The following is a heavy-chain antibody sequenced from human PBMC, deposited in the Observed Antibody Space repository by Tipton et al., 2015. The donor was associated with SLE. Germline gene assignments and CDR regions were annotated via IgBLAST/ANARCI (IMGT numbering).Heavy chain of an antibody. CDR3: ARPGSPFWSGYPFDY. Sequence: TLSLTCAVYGGSFSAYYWSWIRQPPGKGLERIGEINHSGSTNYNPSLKSRVTTSVDTSKNQFSLKLSSVTAADTALYYCARPGSPFWSGYPFDYWGQGTLVTVSS. CDR1: GGSFSAYY. V-gene: IGHV4-34*01. J-gene: IGHJ4*02. D-gene: IGHD3-3*01. CDR2: INHSGST.